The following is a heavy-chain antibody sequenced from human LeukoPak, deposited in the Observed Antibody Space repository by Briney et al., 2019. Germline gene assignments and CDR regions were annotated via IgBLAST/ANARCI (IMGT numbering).Heavy chain of an antibody. CDR1: GGSFSAYY. Sequence: KPSETLSLTCAVYGGSFSAYYWTWIRQPPGKGLEWIGEINHSGSTNYNPSLKSRVTISVDTSKNQFSLKLSSVTAADTAVYYCARGGKSYDSSGYYYFWLEGPKPFDYWGQGTLVTVSS. CDR2: INHSGST. D-gene: IGHD3-22*01. V-gene: IGHV4-34*01. CDR3: ARGGKSYDSSGYYYFWLEGPKPFDY. J-gene: IGHJ4*02.